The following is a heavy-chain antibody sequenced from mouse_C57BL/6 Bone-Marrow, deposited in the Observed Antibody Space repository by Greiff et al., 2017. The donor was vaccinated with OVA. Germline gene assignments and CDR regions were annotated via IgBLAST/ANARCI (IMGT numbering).Heavy chain of an antibody. J-gene: IGHJ1*03. CDR3: ARRYFPWYFDG. CDR2: ISNLACST. Sequence: EVKLVESGGGLVKPGGSLKLSCAASGFTFSDYGMAWVRQTPRKGPEWVAIISNLACSTYYADTVKGRFTISRENAKNTLYLEMSSLRSEDTAMYYCARRYFPWYFDGWGTGTTVTVSS. CDR1: GFTFSDYG. V-gene: IGHV5-15*01.